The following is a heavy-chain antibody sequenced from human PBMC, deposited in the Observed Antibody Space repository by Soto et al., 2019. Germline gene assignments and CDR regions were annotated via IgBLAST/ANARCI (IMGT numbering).Heavy chain of an antibody. CDR2: MNAKSGDT. CDR1: GYTFSDFD. V-gene: IGHV1-8*01. Sequence: ASVKVSCKASGYTFSDFDINWLRQASGQGPEWMGWMNAKSGDTFFPQRFRGKLNMTWDTSLSTAYMEVGSLTSHDTAIYYCARGNPFNYAGFDVWRQETTVTVSS. J-gene: IGHJ6*02. CDR3: ARGNPFNYAGFDV. D-gene: IGHD3-16*01.